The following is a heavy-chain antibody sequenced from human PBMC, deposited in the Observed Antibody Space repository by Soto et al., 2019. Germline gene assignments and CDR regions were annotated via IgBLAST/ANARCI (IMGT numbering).Heavy chain of an antibody. J-gene: IGHJ4*02. CDR1: GFSLSTNT. Sequence: PGGSLRLSCAASGFSLSTNTMHWVRQVPGKGLEWVASISNDGRRKYYADFVKGRFTISRDTANNILYLEMNSLRAEDTSLYYCARVATAMTYDFWGQGTQVTV. D-gene: IGHD2-21*02. CDR3: ARVATAMTYDF. CDR2: ISNDGRRK. V-gene: IGHV3-30*04.